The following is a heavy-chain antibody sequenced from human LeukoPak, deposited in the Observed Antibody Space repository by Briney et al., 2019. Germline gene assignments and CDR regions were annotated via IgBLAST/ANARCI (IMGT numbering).Heavy chain of an antibody. CDR1: GITFSNYG. Sequence: GGSLRLSCVASGITFSNYGMHWVRQAPGKGLEWVAFIRFDGSNRYYADSVKGRFTISRDTSKNTLYLQMNSLRAEDTAVYYCAPPPYGLAPKDWGQGTLVTVSS. J-gene: IGHJ4*02. CDR2: IRFDGSNR. CDR3: APPPYGLAPKD. D-gene: IGHD3-10*01. V-gene: IGHV3-30*02.